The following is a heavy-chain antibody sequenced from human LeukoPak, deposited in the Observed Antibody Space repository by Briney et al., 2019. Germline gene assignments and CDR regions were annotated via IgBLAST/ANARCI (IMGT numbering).Heavy chain of an antibody. D-gene: IGHD3-10*01. CDR2: IHTSGST. CDR3: ARGRRGYGSGSYHPHYYFDY. Sequence: SETLSLTCTVSGGSISSYYWNWIRQPAGKGLEWIGRIHTSGSTNYNPSLKSRVTMSVDTSKNQFSLKLSSVTAADTAVYYCARGRRGYGSGSYHPHYYFDYWGQGTLVTVSS. CDR1: GGSISSYY. V-gene: IGHV4-4*07. J-gene: IGHJ4*02.